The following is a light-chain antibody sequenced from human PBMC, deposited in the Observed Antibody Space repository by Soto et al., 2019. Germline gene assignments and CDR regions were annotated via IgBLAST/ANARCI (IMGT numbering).Light chain of an antibody. CDR2: DAS. V-gene: IGKV1-5*01. CDR1: QSISSW. J-gene: IGKJ2*01. Sequence: DIQMTQSPSTLSVSVGDRVTITCRASQSISSWLAGYQQKPGKAAKILINDASSLESGVPRRFRGSGSGTKFTLNTSRQRPDYFASYYCQKYNSYSYTLGQGTKLEIK. CDR3: QKYNSYSYT.